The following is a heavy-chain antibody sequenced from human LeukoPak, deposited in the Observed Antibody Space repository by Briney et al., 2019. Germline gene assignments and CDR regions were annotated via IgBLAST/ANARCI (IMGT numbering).Heavy chain of an antibody. CDR1: GFIFSSYS. CDR2: ISSSSSYI. V-gene: IGHV3-21*01. D-gene: IGHD6-6*01. J-gene: IGHJ4*02. Sequence: GGSLRLSCAASGFIFSSYSMNWVRQAPGKGLEWVSSISSSSSYIYYADSVKGRSTISRDNAKNSLYLQMNSLRAEDTAVYYCARRLYSSSSFDYWGQGTLVTVSS. CDR3: ARRLYSSSSFDY.